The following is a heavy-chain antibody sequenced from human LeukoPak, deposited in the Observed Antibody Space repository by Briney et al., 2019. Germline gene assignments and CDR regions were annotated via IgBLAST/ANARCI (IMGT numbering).Heavy chain of an antibody. CDR2: ISYDGSNK. CDR3: AKATLGGPYYYYGMDV. J-gene: IGHJ6*02. CDR1: GFTFSSYG. V-gene: IGHV3-30*18. Sequence: GGSLRLSCAASGFTFSSYGMHWVRQAPGTGLGWVAVISYDGSNKYYADSVKGRFTISRDNSKNTLYLQVNSLRAEDTAVYYCAKATLGGPYYYYGMDVWGQGTTVTVSS. D-gene: IGHD4-23*01.